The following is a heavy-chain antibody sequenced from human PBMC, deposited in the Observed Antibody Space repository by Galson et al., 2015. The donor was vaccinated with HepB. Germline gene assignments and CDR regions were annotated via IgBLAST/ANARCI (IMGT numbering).Heavy chain of an antibody. CDR1: GYTFTSYY. D-gene: IGHD6-19*01. V-gene: IGHV1-46*01. CDR3: ARDRVPGIAVAGRRGRGAFDI. Sequence: SVKVSCKASGYTFTSYYMHWVRQAPGQGLEWMGIINPSGGSTSYAQKFQGRVTMTRDTSTSTVYMELSSLRSEDTAVYYCARDRVPGIAVAGRRGRGAFDIWGQGTMVTVSS. CDR2: INPSGGST. J-gene: IGHJ3*02.